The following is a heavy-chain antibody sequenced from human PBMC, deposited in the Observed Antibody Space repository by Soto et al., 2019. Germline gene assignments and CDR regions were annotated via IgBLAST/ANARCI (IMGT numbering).Heavy chain of an antibody. Sequence: SETLSLTCTVSGGSISSYHWSWIRQPPGKGLEWIGYIYYSGSTNYNPSLKSRVTISVDTSKNQFSLKLSSVTAADTAVYYCARAPLEYGGGDPNTTPEGAFDIWGQGTMVTVSS. J-gene: IGHJ3*02. CDR3: ARAPLEYGGGDPNTTPEGAFDI. CDR2: IYYSGST. V-gene: IGHV4-59*01. D-gene: IGHD2-21*02. CDR1: GGSISSYH.